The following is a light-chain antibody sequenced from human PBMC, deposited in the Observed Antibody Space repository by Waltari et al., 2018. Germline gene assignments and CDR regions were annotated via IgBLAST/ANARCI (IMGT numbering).Light chain of an antibody. J-gene: IGLJ1*01. CDR2: RKN. Sequence: QSVLTQPPSASGTPGQRVTISCSGSSSNIGSNYVYWYQQLPGTAPKLLIYRKNQRPSGVPDRVSGSKSGTSAALAISGLRSEDEADYYCAAWDDSLSGLYVFGTGTKVTVL. CDR1: SSNIGSNY. V-gene: IGLV1-47*01. CDR3: AAWDDSLSGLYV.